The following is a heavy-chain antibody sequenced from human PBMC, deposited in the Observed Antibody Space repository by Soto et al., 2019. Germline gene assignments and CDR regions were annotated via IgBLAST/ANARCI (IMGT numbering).Heavy chain of an antibody. V-gene: IGHV1-18*01. CDR2: ISAYNGNT. J-gene: IGHJ4*01. CDR1: GYTFTIYG. CDR3: ARELHGYPCY. D-gene: IGHD3-22*01. Sequence: QVQLVQSGAEVKKPGASVKVSCKASGYTFTIYGISWVRQAPGQGLEWMGWISAYNGNTNYAQKLQGRVTMTTDTATSTAYMELSSTSSHDTSVYYCARELHGYPCYCGHGSPVIVSS.